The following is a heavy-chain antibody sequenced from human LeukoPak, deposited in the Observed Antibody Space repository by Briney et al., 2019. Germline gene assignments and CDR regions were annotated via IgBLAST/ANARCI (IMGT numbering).Heavy chain of an antibody. V-gene: IGHV3-11*01. CDR3: ARCSGWSKYDS. D-gene: IGHD6-19*01. CDR1: LCTFNDYY. CDR2: SNGRGYSI. Sequence: PGGPLRLSHAASLCTFNDYYMSWIRQAPGEGLDWVSYSNGRGYSIHYADSVNGRFTISRDNANDSLYLQMHSLRAEDTAIYYCARCSGWSKYDSWGQGTLVTVSS. J-gene: IGHJ4*02.